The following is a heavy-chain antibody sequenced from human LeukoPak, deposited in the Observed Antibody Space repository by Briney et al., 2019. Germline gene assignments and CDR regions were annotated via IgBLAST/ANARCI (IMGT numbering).Heavy chain of an antibody. Sequence: SETLSLTCTVSSGSVNSYYWSWIRQPPGKGLEWIGYIYYSGSTNYIPSLKSRVTISVDTSKNQFSLKLSSVTAADTAVYYCARVPAAPRLYMDVWGQGTTVIVSS. CDR3: ARVPAAPRLYMDV. CDR1: SGSVNSYY. V-gene: IGHV4-59*02. CDR2: IYYSGST. J-gene: IGHJ6*02. D-gene: IGHD2-2*01.